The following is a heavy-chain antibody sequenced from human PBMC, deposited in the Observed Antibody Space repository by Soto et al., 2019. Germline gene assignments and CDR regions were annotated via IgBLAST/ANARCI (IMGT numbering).Heavy chain of an antibody. CDR3: ARDQYPSSGWYPISR. CDR1: GFTFSSYA. J-gene: IGHJ4*02. CDR2: ISYDGSNK. D-gene: IGHD6-19*01. Sequence: GGSLRLSCAASGFTFSSYAMHWVRQAPGKGLEWVAVISYDGSNKYYADSVKGRFTISRDNSKNTLYLQMNSLRAEDTAVYYCARDQYPSSGWYPISRWGQGTLVTVSS. V-gene: IGHV3-30-3*01.